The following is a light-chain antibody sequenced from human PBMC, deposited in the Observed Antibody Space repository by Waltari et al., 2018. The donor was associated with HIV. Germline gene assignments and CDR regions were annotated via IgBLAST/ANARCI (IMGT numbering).Light chain of an antibody. CDR3: HQTYSAPVT. V-gene: IGKV1-39*01. J-gene: IGKJ3*01. CDR2: GSS. Sequence: DIQMTQSPSSLSAAVGERVTITCRASHSIENFLNWYEQKPGKGPKLLIYGSSSLPSGVPSRFRGSGAGTDFTLSISSLQSEDFATYYCHQTYSAPVTFGPGTRVDIK. CDR1: HSIENF.